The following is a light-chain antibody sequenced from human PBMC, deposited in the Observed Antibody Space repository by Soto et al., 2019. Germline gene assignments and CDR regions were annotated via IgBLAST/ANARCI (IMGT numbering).Light chain of an antibody. Sequence: AIRMTQSPSSISASTGDRVTITCRASQGISSFLAWYQQKPGKAPKLLIYAAATLQRGAPSRFSASGSGTYFTLTISRLQSEDFATYLCQQYLSYPYTFGQGTKLEI. CDR3: QQYLSYPYT. CDR1: QGISSF. CDR2: AAA. V-gene: IGKV1-8*01. J-gene: IGKJ2*01.